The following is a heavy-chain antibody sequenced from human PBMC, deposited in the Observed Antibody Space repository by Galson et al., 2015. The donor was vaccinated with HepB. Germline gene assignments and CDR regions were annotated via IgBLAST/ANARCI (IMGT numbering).Heavy chain of an antibody. CDR1: GFTFNSYW. D-gene: IGHD4-17*01. Sequence: SLRPSCAASGFTFNSYWMHWVRQAPGKGLVWVSRINSDGSISSYADSVKGRFTISRDNAQNTLYLQMNSLRAEDTAVYYCARESYGAAWYWGQGTLVTVSS. J-gene: IGHJ4*02. V-gene: IGHV3-74*01. CDR2: INSDGSIS. CDR3: ARESYGAAWY.